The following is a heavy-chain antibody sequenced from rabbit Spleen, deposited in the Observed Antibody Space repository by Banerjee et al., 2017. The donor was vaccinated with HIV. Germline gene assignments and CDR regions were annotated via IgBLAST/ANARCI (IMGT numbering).Heavy chain of an antibody. D-gene: IGHD2-1*01. CDR2: IYTGRGGT. V-gene: IGHV1S7*01. CDR3: ARDPNGDINPFNL. Sequence: QLKETGGGLVQPGGSLTLSCKTSGFDFSSYSMTWVRQAPGKGLEWIGAIYTGRGGTDYAKWVNGRFTISSDNAQYTVDLQMNSLTAADTATYFCARDPNGDINPFNLWGQGTLVTVS. CDR1: GFDFSSYS. J-gene: IGHJ4*01.